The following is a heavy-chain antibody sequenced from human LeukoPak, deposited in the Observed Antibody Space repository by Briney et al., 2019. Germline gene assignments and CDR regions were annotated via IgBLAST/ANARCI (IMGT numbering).Heavy chain of an antibody. Sequence: GASVKVSCKASVYTFTGYFMHGVRQAPGQGLEGMGWINPNSGGKNYAQKFQGRVTMTRDTSISTAYMELRRLRSDDTAVYYCARESVAEPYFDYWGQGTLVTVSS. CDR3: ARESVAEPYFDY. CDR1: VYTFTGYF. D-gene: IGHD6-19*01. CDR2: INPNSGGK. V-gene: IGHV1-2*02. J-gene: IGHJ4*02.